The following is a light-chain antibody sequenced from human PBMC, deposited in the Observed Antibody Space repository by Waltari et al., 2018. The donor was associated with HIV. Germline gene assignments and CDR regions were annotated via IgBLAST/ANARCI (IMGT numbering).Light chain of an antibody. J-gene: IGKJ4*01. Sequence: DIVMTQSPDSLAVSLGERATIDCPSNQPVFYSSNNTNYLAWYQQRPGPPPKLPIYWASTREARVPDRFSGSGSGTDFTLTISSLQAEDVADYYWQQDSNAPLTFGGGTKVEIK. CDR1: QPVFYSSNNTNY. V-gene: IGKV4-1*01. CDR3: QQDSNAPLT. CDR2: WAS.